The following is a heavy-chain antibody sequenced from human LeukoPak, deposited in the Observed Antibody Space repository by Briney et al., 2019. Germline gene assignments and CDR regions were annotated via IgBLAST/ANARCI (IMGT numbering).Heavy chain of an antibody. J-gene: IGHJ4*02. CDR2: IRGDGRAT. CDR3: ARFYVPDEHHPAWYEAH. D-gene: IGHD3-10*02. Sequence: GGSMRLSCAASGFIFPDYWMHWVRQGPGKELVWVARIRGDGRATTYADSVKGRFTISRDNAMSTAFLQMKNLRAEDTGIYYCARFYVPDEHHPAWYEAHWGQGILVTVSS. CDR1: GFIFPDYW. V-gene: IGHV3-74*01.